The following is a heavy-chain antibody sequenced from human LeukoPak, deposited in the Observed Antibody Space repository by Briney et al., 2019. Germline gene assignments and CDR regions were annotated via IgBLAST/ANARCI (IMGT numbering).Heavy chain of an antibody. Sequence: SVKVSCKASGGTFSSYAISWVRQAPGQGLEWMGRIIPILGIANYAQKFQGRVTITADKSTSTAYMELSSLRSEDTAVYYCASAGEYDFWSGSLFRAFDIWGQGTMVTVSS. CDR3: ASAGEYDFWSGSLFRAFDI. D-gene: IGHD3-3*01. J-gene: IGHJ3*02. CDR2: IIPILGIA. V-gene: IGHV1-69*04. CDR1: GGTFSSYA.